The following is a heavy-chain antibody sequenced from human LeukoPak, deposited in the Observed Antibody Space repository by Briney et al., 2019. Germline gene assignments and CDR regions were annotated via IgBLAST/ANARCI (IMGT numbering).Heavy chain of an antibody. CDR2: INHSGSI. J-gene: IGHJ4*02. V-gene: IGHV4-34*01. D-gene: IGHD6-19*01. Sequence: PSETLSLTCAVYGGSFSGYYWSWIRQPPGKGLEWIGEINHSGSINYNPSLKSRVTISVDTSKNQFSLKLSSVTAADTAVYYCARRRWLGAFDYWGQGTLVTVSS. CDR3: ARRRWLGAFDY. CDR1: GGSFSGYY.